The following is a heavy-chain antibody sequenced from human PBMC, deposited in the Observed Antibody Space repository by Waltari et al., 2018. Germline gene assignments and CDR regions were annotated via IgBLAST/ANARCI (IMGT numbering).Heavy chain of an antibody. CDR1: AFSLSSSS. Sequence: EVVLVESGGGLVKPGGSLRLSCTTSAFSLSSSSMNWVRLAPGKGLEWVAYISASGISIHYAASVKGRFTISRDNARNTLFLQMNNLRVDDTAVYYCAGPTWGQGTLVTVSS. CDR3: AGPT. J-gene: IGHJ1*01. CDR2: ISASGISI. V-gene: IGHV3-21*05.